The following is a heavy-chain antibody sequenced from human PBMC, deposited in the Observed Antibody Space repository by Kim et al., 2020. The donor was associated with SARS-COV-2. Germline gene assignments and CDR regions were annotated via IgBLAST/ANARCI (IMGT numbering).Heavy chain of an antibody. V-gene: IGHV1-2*02. CDR3: ARRAIKLEMADY. J-gene: IGHJ4*02. Sequence: NYAQKFQGRVTMTREASINPAYMELSRLRSDDTAVYYCARRAIKLEMADYWGQGTLVTVSS. D-gene: IGHD1-1*01.